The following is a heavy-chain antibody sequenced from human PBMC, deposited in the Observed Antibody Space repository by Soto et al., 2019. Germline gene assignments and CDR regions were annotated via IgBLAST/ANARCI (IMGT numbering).Heavy chain of an antibody. CDR2: VYYSGTT. J-gene: IGHJ4*02. V-gene: IGHV4-61*08. Sequence: SETLCLTCTVSGGSIDSGDYYWSWLRQPPGKGLEWIGYVYYSGTTNYNPFLKSRVTLSLDTSKNQFSLKLSSVTAADTAVYYCARDMGLDYWGQGTLVTFS. D-gene: IGHD3-10*01. CDR3: ARDMGLDY. CDR1: GGSIDSGDYY.